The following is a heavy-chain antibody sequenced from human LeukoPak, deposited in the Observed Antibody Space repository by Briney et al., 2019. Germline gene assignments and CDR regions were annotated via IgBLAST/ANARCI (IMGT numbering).Heavy chain of an antibody. CDR3: AKAVFEVIGDLLYPDY. J-gene: IGHJ4*02. V-gene: IGHV4-28*03. CDR1: GYSINSGNW. D-gene: IGHD3-10*01. CDR2: IYYAGST. Sequence: PSETLSLTCAVSGYSINSGNWWGWIRQPPGKGLEWIGHIYYAGSTYYNPSLKSRITMSVDTSRNQFSLKLSSVTAADTAVYYCAKAVFEVIGDLLYPDYWGQGTLVTVSS.